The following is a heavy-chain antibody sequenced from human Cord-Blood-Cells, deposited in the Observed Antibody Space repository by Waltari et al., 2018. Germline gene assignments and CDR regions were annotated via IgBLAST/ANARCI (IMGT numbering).Heavy chain of an antibody. Sequence: SSVKVSCKASGGTSSSYAISWVRQAPGQGLEWMGGIIPIFGTANYAQKFQGRVTITADESTSTAYMELSSLRSEYTAVYYCARGDTGGSLDIWGQGTMVTVSS. CDR2: IIPIFGTA. J-gene: IGHJ3*02. D-gene: IGHD5-18*01. CDR1: GGTSSSYA. V-gene: IGHV1-69*01. CDR3: ARGDTGGSLDI.